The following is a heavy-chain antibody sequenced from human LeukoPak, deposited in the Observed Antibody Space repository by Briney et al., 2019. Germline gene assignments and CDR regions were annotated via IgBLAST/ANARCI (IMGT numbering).Heavy chain of an antibody. V-gene: IGHV3-23*01. Sequence: GGSLRLSCAPSGFTFSSYAMSWVRQAPGKGLEWVSTISDSGTTTFYADSVKGRFTISRDSSKNTLYLQMNSLRAEDTAVYYCARKQEIGYAPLGNWGQGTLVTVSS. CDR2: ISDSGTTT. D-gene: IGHD3-16*01. CDR3: ARKQEIGYAPLGN. CDR1: GFTFSSYA. J-gene: IGHJ4*02.